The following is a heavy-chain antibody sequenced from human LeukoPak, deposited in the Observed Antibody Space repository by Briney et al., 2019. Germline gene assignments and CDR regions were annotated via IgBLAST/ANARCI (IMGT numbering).Heavy chain of an antibody. CDR1: GFTFSSYG. CDR2: ISYDGSNK. CDR3: ATHGHTY. Sequence: GGSLRLSCAASGFTFSSYGMHWVRQAPGKGLEWVAVISYDGSNKYYADSVKGRFTISRDNSKNTLYLQMNSLRAEDTAVYYCATHGHTYWGQGTLVTVSS. V-gene: IGHV3-30*03. J-gene: IGHJ4*02.